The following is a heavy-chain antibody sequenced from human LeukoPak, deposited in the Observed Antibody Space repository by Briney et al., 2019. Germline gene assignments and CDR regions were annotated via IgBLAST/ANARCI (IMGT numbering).Heavy chain of an antibody. CDR3: ARSLRAAAPAG. J-gene: IGHJ4*02. D-gene: IGHD6-13*01. Sequence: SETLSLTCTVSGGSISSSSYYWGWIRQPPGKGLEWIGSIYYSGSTYYNPSLKSRVIISVDTSKNQFSLKLSSVTAADTAVYYCARSLRAAAPAGWGQGTLVTVSS. CDR2: IYYSGST. V-gene: IGHV4-39*01. CDR1: GGSISSSSYY.